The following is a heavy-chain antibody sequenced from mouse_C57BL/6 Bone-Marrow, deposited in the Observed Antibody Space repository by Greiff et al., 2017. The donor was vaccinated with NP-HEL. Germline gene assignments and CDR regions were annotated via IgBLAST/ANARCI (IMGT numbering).Heavy chain of an antibody. V-gene: IGHV1-81*01. Sequence: QVQLQQSGAELARPGASVKLSCKASGYTFTSYGISWVKQRTGQGLEWIGEIYPRSGNTYYNEKFKGKATLTADKSSSTAYMELRSLTSEDSAVYFCARDITTVVALYAMDYWGQGTSVTVSS. CDR3: ARDITTVVALYAMDY. CDR1: GYTFTSYG. CDR2: IYPRSGNT. J-gene: IGHJ4*01. D-gene: IGHD1-1*01.